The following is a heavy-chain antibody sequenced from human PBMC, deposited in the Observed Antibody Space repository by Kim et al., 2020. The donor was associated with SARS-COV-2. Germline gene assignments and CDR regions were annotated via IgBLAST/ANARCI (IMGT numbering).Heavy chain of an antibody. CDR2: IKQDGSEK. CDR3: ARELRVGDYYYYGMDV. V-gene: IGHV3-7*03. J-gene: IGHJ6*02. Sequence: GGSLRLSCAASGFTFSSYWMSWVRQAPGKGLEWVANIKQDGSEKYYVDSVKGRFTISRDNAKNSLYLQMNSLRAEDTAVYYCARELRVGDYYYYGMDVWGRGTTVTVSS. CDR1: GFTFSSYW. D-gene: IGHD3-16*01.